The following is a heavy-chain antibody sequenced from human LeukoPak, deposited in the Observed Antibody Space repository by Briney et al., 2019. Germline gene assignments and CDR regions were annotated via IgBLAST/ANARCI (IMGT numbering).Heavy chain of an antibody. Sequence: PGGSLRLSCAASGFTFSSYGMHWVRQAPGKGLEWVSSISSSSSYIYYADSVKGRFTISRDNAKNSLYLQMNSLRAEDTAVYYCARVGPTIAVAGTVDYWGQGTLVTVSS. CDR2: ISSSSSYI. J-gene: IGHJ4*02. CDR3: ARVGPTIAVAGTVDY. D-gene: IGHD6-19*01. V-gene: IGHV3-21*01. CDR1: GFTFSSYG.